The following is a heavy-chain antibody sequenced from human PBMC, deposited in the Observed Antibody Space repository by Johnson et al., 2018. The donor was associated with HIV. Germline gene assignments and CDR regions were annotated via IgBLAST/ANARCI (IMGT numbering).Heavy chain of an antibody. CDR3: ARDPFYYDSSDAFDI. Sequence: MLLVESGGGLVQPGGSLRLSCAPSGFTFSSFWIHWVRQAPGKGLGWVSRINSNGTSTNYADSVKGRFTISRDNAKNTLYLQMNNLRAEDTAVYYCARDPFYYDSSDAFDIWGQGTMVTVSS. J-gene: IGHJ3*02. CDR2: INSNGTST. CDR1: GFTFSSFW. D-gene: IGHD3-22*01. V-gene: IGHV3-74*01.